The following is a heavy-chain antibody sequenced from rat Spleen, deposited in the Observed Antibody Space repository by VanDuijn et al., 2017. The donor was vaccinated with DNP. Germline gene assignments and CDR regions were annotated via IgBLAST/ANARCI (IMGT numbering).Heavy chain of an antibody. V-gene: IGHV2-27*01. D-gene: IGHD1-9*01. CDR3: ARYYGYNYYAMDA. Sequence: QVQLKESGPGLVQPSQTLSLTCTVSGFSLTNYHVHWVRQPPGKGLDWMGRIQSGGNTDYNSALKSRLSISRDTSKSQVFLKMNSLQTEDTAMYFCARYYGYNYYAMDAWGQGTSVTVSS. CDR2: IQSGGNT. J-gene: IGHJ4*01. CDR1: GFSLTNYH.